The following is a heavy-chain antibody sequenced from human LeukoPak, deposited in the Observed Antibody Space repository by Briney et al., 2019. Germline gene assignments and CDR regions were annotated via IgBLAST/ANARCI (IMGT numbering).Heavy chain of an antibody. CDR3: ARFDILTGSLNY. D-gene: IGHD3-9*01. CDR1: GYSISSGYY. V-gene: IGHV4-38-2*02. Sequence: PSETLSLTCTVSGYSISSGYYWGWILQPPGKGLEWIGSIYHSGSTYYNPSLKSRVTISVDTSKNQFSLKLSSVTAADTAVYYCARFDILTGSLNYWGQGTLVTVSS. CDR2: IYHSGST. J-gene: IGHJ4*02.